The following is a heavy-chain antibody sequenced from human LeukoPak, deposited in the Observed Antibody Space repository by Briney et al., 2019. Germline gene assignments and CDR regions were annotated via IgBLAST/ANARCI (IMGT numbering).Heavy chain of an antibody. Sequence: ASVKVSCKTSGYTFATYFMHWVRQAPGQGLEWMGYVKPNSGVTNYAQKFRGRVTMTWDTSISTAYIELSGLTSDDTAIYYCARPTYCGSNCYFNFDYWGQGTLVTVSS. D-gene: IGHD2-21*02. V-gene: IGHV1-2*02. CDR3: ARPTYCGSNCYFNFDY. CDR2: VKPNSGVT. J-gene: IGHJ4*02. CDR1: GYTFATYF.